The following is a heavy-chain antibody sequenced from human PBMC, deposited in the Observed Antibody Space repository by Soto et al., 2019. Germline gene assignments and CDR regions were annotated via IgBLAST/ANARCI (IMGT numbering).Heavy chain of an antibody. Sequence: GGSLRLSCAASGFTFSTSAMSWVRQPPGRGLEWVSGISGSGAGTYYADSVKGRFTISRDNSKNTLDLQMSGLRAEDAAVYYCAKGPTVFGAVISFDYYYGMYVWGQGTPVTVSS. J-gene: IGHJ6*02. D-gene: IGHD3-3*01. CDR1: GFTFSTSA. CDR2: ISGSGAGT. V-gene: IGHV3-23*01. CDR3: AKGPTVFGAVISFDYYYGMYV.